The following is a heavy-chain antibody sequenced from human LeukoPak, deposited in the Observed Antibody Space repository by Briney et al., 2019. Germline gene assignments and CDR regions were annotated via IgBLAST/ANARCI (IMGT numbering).Heavy chain of an antibody. J-gene: IGHJ5*02. CDR1: GYTFTSYA. CDR3: ARSSRVYNWFDP. V-gene: IGHV1-3*01. D-gene: IGHD2-8*01. Sequence: GGSLRLSCKASGYTFTSYAMHWVRQAPGQRLEWMGWINAGNGNTKYSQKFQGRVTITRDTSASTAYMELSSLRSEDKAVYYCARSSRVYNWFDPWGQGTLVTVSS. CDR2: INAGNGNT.